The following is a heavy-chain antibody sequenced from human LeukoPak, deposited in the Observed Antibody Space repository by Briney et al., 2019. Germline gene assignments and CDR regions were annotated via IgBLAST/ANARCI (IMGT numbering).Heavy chain of an antibody. D-gene: IGHD3-10*01. CDR2: INHSGST. V-gene: IGHV4-34*01. CDR3: ARLRYYYGSGP. J-gene: IGHJ4*02. Sequence: SETLSLTCAVYGGSFSGYYWSWIRQPPGKGLEWIGEINHSGSTNYNPSLKSRVTISVDTSKNQFSLKLSSVTAADTAVYYCARLRYYYGSGPWGQGTLVTVSP. CDR1: GGSFSGYY.